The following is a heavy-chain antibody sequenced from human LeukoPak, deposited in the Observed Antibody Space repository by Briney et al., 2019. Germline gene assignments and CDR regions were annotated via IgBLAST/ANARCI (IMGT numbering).Heavy chain of an antibody. V-gene: IGHV1-46*01. J-gene: IGHJ5*02. CDR3: ARDVIGYNWFDP. CDR2: IYPSGGST. Sequence: ASVKVSCKASGYTFTSYYMHWVRPAPRQGLEWMGIIYPSGGSTSYAQKFQGRVTMTRDTSTSTVYMELSSLRSEDTAVYYCARDVIGYNWFDPWGQGTLVTVSS. CDR1: GYTFTSYY. D-gene: IGHD3-10*01.